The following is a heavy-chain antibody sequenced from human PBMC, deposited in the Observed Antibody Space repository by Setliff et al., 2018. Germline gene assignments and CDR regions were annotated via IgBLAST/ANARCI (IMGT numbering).Heavy chain of an antibody. CDR2: INTGGGSA. CDR1: GYTFTSYY. CDR3: ARHRWAIDDAFDI. J-gene: IGHJ3*02. V-gene: IGHV1-46*01. Sequence: GASVKVSCKAGGYTFTSYYMYWVRQAPGQGLEWMGTINTGGGSASIVDQFQGRVTMTRDTSTSTVYMELRSLRADDTAVYYCARHRWAIDDAFDIWGQGTMVTVSS. D-gene: IGHD3-16*02.